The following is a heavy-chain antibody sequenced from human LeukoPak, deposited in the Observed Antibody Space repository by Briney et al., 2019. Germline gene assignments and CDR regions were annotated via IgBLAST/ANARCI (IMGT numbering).Heavy chain of an antibody. J-gene: IGHJ5*02. CDR1: GYSFSSYA. V-gene: IGHV1-69*13. Sequence: ASVKVSCKASGYSFSSYAISWARQAPGQGLEWMGGIIPIYGTTRYAQKFKGRVTITADEYTSTAYMELTSLRHEDTAVYYCARHFDFWSVENWFDPWGQGTLVTVSS. CDR2: IIPIYGTT. CDR3: ARHFDFWSVENWFDP. D-gene: IGHD3-3*01.